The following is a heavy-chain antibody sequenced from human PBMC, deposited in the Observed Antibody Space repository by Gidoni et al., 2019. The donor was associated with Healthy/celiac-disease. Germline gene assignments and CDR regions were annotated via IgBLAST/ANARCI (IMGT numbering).Heavy chain of an antibody. Sequence: QMQLVQSGPEVKKPGTSVKVSCKASGFTFTSSAVQWVRQARGQRLEWIGWIVVGSGNTNYAQKFQERVTITRDMSTSTAYMELSSLRSEDTAVYYCAASTYYYGPSPAFDIWGQGTMVTVSS. CDR3: AASTYYYGPSPAFDI. V-gene: IGHV1-58*01. J-gene: IGHJ3*02. D-gene: IGHD3-10*01. CDR2: IVVGSGNT. CDR1: GFTFTSSA.